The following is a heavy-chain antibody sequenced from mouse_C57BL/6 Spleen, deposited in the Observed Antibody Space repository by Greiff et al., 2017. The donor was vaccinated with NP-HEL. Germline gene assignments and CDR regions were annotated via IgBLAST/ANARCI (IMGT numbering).Heavy chain of an antibody. D-gene: IGHD2-5*01. CDR3: ASSDSNGVFAY. CDR1: GFSLTSYG. Sequence: VMLVESGPGLVAPSQSLSITCTVSGFSLTSYGVDWVRQSPGKGLEWLGVIWGVGSTNYNSALKSRLSISKDNSKSQVFLKMNSLQTDDTAMYYYASSDSNGVFAYWGQGTLVTVSA. V-gene: IGHV2-6*01. J-gene: IGHJ3*01. CDR2: IWGVGST.